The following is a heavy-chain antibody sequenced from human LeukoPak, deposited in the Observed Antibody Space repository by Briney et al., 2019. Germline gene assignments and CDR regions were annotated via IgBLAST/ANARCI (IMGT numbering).Heavy chain of an antibody. V-gene: IGHV4-39*01. CDR2: INYSGST. J-gene: IGHJ4*02. Sequence: SETLSLTCTVSIGSISSSSYYWGWIRQPPGKGLEWVGSINYSGSTYYNPSLRSRVTISVDTSKNQFSLKLSSVTAADTAVYYCAILILSADYFDYWGQGTLVTVSS. CDR3: AILILSADYFDY. CDR1: IGSISSSSYY. D-gene: IGHD2/OR15-2a*01.